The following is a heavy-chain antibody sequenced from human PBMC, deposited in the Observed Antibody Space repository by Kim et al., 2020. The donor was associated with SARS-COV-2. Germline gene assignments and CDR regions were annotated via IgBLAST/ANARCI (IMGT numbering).Heavy chain of an antibody. CDR1: GFTFGDYA. CDR2: IRSKAYGGTT. J-gene: IGHJ4*02. CDR3: TRAGGFHYYDSSGYYYGY. V-gene: IGHV3-49*03. D-gene: IGHD3-22*01. Sequence: GGSLRLSCTASGFTFGDYAMSWFRQAPGKGLEWVGFIRSKAYGGTTEYAASVKGRFTISRDDSKSIAYLQMNSLKTEDTAVYYCTRAGGFHYYDSSGYYYGYWGQGTLVTVSS.